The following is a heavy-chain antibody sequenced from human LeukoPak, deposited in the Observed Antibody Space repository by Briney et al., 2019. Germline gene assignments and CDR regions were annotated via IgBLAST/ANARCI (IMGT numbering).Heavy chain of an antibody. V-gene: IGHV4-59*05. Sequence: SETLSLTCTVSGGSISSYYWSWIRQPPGKGLEWIGSIYHSGSTYYNPSLKSRVTISVDTSKNQFSLKLSSVTAADTAVYYCARQVGATTADYWGQGTLVTVSS. J-gene: IGHJ4*02. CDR2: IYHSGST. CDR3: ARQVGATTADY. D-gene: IGHD1-26*01. CDR1: GGSISSYY.